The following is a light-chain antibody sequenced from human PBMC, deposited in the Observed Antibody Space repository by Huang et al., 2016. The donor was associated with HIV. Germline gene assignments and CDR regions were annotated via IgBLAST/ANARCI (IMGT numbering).Light chain of an antibody. Sequence: AIRITQSPSSLSASTGDRVTITCRASQGISSNLAWYQQKAGKAPNRLIYAASTLQGGVPSRFNGSGSGTDFTLTISCLQSEDFAAYYCQQYYSYPLTFGQGTKVEIK. CDR1: QGISSN. V-gene: IGKV1-8*01. CDR2: AAS. CDR3: QQYYSYPLT. J-gene: IGKJ1*01.